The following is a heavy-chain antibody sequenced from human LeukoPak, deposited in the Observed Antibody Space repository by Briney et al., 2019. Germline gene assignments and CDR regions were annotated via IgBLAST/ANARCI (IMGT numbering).Heavy chain of an antibody. J-gene: IGHJ4*02. CDR2: IKQDGGEK. CDR3: ARGWNYAFRFDY. V-gene: IGHV3-7*01. D-gene: IGHD1-7*01. CDR1: GFTFTDYW. Sequence: GRSLRLSCAASGFTFTDYWMTWVRQAPGKGLEWVAHIKQDGGEKYYVDSVKGRFTISRDNAENLVYLLMNSLRAEDTAVYYCARGWNYAFRFDYWGQGTLVTVST.